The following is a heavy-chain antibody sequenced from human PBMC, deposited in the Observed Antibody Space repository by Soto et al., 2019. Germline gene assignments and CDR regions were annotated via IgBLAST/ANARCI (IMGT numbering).Heavy chain of an antibody. CDR1: GFTFSSYG. V-gene: IGHV3-33*01. Sequence: GGSLRLSCAASGFTFSSYGMHWVRQAPGKGLEWVAVIWYDGSNKYYADSVKGRFTISRDNSKNTLYLQMNSLRAEDTAVYYCARDISIVVVPAAMYPLDYWGQGTLVTVSS. CDR3: ARDISIVVVPAAMYPLDY. J-gene: IGHJ4*02. D-gene: IGHD2-2*01. CDR2: IWYDGSNK.